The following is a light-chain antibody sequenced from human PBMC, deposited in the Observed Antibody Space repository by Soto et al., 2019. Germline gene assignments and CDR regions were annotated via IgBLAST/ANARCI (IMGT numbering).Light chain of an antibody. CDR3: FSYAGGETYV. J-gene: IGLJ1*01. Sequence: QSALTQPPSASGSPGQSVTLSCTGTKSDIGVYDFVSWYQHHPGKAPRLIIYEVAQRPSGVPDRFSGSKSGNTASLTISGLQAEDEGEYYCFSYAGGETYVFGTGTKVTVL. CDR1: KSDIGVYDF. CDR2: EVA. V-gene: IGLV2-8*01.